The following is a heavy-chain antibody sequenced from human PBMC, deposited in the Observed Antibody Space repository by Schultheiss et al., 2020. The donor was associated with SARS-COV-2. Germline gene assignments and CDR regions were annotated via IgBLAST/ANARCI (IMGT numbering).Heavy chain of an antibody. CDR2: ISYDGSNK. D-gene: IGHD6-19*01. V-gene: IGHV3-30*03. Sequence: GGSLRLSCAASGFTFSSYSMNWVRQAPGKGLEWVAVISYDGSNKYYADSVKGRFTISRDNSKNTLYLQMNSLRAEDTAVYYCARDLAGQWLKFWGQGTMVTVSS. CDR3: ARDLAGQWLKF. J-gene: IGHJ3*01. CDR1: GFTFSSYS.